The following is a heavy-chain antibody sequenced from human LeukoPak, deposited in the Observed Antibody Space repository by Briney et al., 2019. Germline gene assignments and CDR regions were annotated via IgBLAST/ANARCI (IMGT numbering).Heavy chain of an antibody. CDR3: ARVTIAAAGLIGWGFDY. CDR1: GYTFTSYG. CDR2: ISAYNGNT. D-gene: IGHD6-13*01. J-gene: IGHJ4*02. V-gene: IGHV1-18*01. Sequence: ASVKVSCKASGYTFTSYGISCVRQPPVQGLEWMGWISAYNGNTNYAQNLQGRVTITTDTSTSTAYVELRSLRSEDTAVYSCARVTIAAAGLIGWGFDYWGQGTLVTVSS.